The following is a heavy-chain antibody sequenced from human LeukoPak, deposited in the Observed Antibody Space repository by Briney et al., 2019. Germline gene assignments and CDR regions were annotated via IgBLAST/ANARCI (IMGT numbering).Heavy chain of an antibody. CDR1: GFTFNDFA. J-gene: IGHJ6*02. D-gene: IGHD2-2*01. CDR2: ISWNSGSI. Sequence: GGSLRLSCAASGFTFNDFAVHWVRQTPGKGLEWVSGISWNSGSIGYADSVKGRFTISRDNGKNSLYLQMNSLRAEDTAVYYCARVTLNCSSTSCYRGYYGMDVWGQGTTVTVSS. V-gene: IGHV3-9*01. CDR3: ARVTLNCSSTSCYRGYYGMDV.